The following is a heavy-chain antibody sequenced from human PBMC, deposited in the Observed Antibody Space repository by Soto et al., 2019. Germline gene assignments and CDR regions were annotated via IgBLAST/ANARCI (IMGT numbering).Heavy chain of an antibody. Sequence: SSETLSLTCAVYGGSFSGYYWSWIRQPPGKGLEWIGEINHSGSTNYNPSLKSRVTISVDTSKNQFSLKLSSVTAADTAVYYCARGNRGYDYYFDYWGQGTLVTVSS. CDR2: INHSGST. D-gene: IGHD5-12*01. V-gene: IGHV4-34*01. CDR1: GGSFSGYY. J-gene: IGHJ4*02. CDR3: ARGNRGYDYYFDY.